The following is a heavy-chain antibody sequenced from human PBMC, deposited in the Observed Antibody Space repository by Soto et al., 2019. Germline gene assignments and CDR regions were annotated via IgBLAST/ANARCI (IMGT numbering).Heavy chain of an antibody. J-gene: IGHJ4*02. CDR1: GGSISSGGYY. V-gene: IGHV4-31*03. Sequence: QMQLQESGPGLLKPSQTLSLTCTVSGGSISSGGYYWNWIRHHPGKGLEWIGYIYDNGNTKYNPSLESRVTISVDTSKNQFSLKLNSVTAADAAVYCCAREREYYDSNGLYFDHWGQGTLVTVSS. D-gene: IGHD3-22*01. CDR3: AREREYYDSNGLYFDH. CDR2: IYDNGNT.